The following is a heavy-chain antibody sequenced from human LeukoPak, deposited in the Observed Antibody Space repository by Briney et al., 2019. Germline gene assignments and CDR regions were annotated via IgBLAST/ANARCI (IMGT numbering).Heavy chain of an antibody. J-gene: IGHJ4*02. D-gene: IGHD3-22*01. CDR1: GFTFTSSA. CDR2: IVVGSGNT. CDR3: AAIGSGYFDFDY. Sequence: ASVKVSCKASGFTFTSSAMQWVRQARGQRLEWIGWIVVGSGNTNYAQKFQERVTITRDMSTSTAYMELSSLRSQDTAVYYCAAIGSGYFDFDYWGQGTLVTVSS. V-gene: IGHV1-58*02.